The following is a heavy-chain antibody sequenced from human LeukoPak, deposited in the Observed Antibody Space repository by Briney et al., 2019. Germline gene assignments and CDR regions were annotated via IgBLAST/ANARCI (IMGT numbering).Heavy chain of an antibody. V-gene: IGHV1-18*01. J-gene: IGHJ5*02. CDR3: ARDPDTAAAGTWWFDP. Sequence: ASVKVSCKASGYTFTSYGISWVRQAPGQGLEWMGWISAYNGNTNYAQKLQGRVIMTRDTSTSTVYMELSSLRFEDTAVYYCARDPDTAAAGTWWFDPWGQGTLVTVSS. D-gene: IGHD6-13*01. CDR2: ISAYNGNT. CDR1: GYTFTSYG.